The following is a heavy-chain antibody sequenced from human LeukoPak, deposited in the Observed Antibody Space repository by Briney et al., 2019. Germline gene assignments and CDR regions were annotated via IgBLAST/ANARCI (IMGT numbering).Heavy chain of an antibody. Sequence: ASVKVSCKASGYTFTSYGISWVRQAPGQGLEWMGWISAYNGNTNYAQKLQGRVTMTTDTSTSTAYMELRSLRSDDTAVYYCAHQESRSWYVGWFDPWGQGTLVTVSS. J-gene: IGHJ5*02. D-gene: IGHD6-13*01. CDR3: AHQESRSWYVGWFDP. CDR2: ISAYNGNT. V-gene: IGHV1-18*01. CDR1: GYTFTSYG.